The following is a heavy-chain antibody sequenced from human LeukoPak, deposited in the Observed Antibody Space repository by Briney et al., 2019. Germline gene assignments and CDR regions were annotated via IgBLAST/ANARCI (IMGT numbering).Heavy chain of an antibody. D-gene: IGHD2-21*01. CDR1: GYIFTGYY. Sequence: ASVKVSCKASGYIFTGYYMHWVRQAPGQGLEWMGWINLNSGGTNYAQKLQGRVTLTRDTFINTAYMELSRLKSDDTAVYYCASWADRNAPVAVFDYWGQGTLVAVSS. CDR3: ASWADRNAPVAVFDY. V-gene: IGHV1-2*02. CDR2: INLNSGGT. J-gene: IGHJ4*02.